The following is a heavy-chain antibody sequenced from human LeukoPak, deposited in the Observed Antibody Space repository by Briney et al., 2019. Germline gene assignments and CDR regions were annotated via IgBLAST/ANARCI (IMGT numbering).Heavy chain of an antibody. CDR3: ARDRLRIFGVVTYMFDY. J-gene: IGHJ4*02. Sequence: GRSLRLSCAASGFTFSDYYMSWIRQAPGEGLEWVSYISSSGSTIYYADSVKGRFTISRDNAKNSLYLQMNSLRAEDTAVYYCARDRLRIFGVVTYMFDYWGQGTLVTVSS. CDR2: ISSSGSTI. D-gene: IGHD3-3*01. CDR1: GFTFSDYY. V-gene: IGHV3-11*01.